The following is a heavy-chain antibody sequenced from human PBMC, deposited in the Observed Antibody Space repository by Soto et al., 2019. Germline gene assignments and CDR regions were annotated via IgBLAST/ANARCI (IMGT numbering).Heavy chain of an antibody. CDR2: IYNSGST. CDR3: ARGWDYYDSSGYFNWLDP. D-gene: IGHD3-22*01. CDR1: GGSISSYY. J-gene: IGHJ5*02. Sequence: SETLSLTCTVSGGSISSYYWSWIRQPPGKGLEWIGYIYNSGSTNYNPSLQSRVTISVDTSKNQFSLKLSSVTAADTAVYYCARGWDYYDSSGYFNWLDPWGQGTLVTVSS. V-gene: IGHV4-59*01.